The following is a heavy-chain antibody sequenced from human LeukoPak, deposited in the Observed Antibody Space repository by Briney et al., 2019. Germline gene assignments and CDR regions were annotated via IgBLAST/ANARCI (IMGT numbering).Heavy chain of an antibody. CDR2: IRYDGSNK. Sequence: GGSLRLSCAASGFTFSSYGMHWVRQAPGKGLEWVAFIRYDGSNKYYADSVKGRFTISRDNAKNSLYLQMNSLRAEDTAVYYCARSRSDSSVYRPFDQWGQGTLVTVSS. D-gene: IGHD3-22*01. CDR1: GFTFSSYG. CDR3: ARSRSDSSVYRPFDQ. J-gene: IGHJ4*02. V-gene: IGHV3-30*02.